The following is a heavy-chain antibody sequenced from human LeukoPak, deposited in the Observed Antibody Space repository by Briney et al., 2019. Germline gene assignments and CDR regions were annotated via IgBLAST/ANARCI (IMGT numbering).Heavy chain of an antibody. CDR3: ARLPQAYYYGSGSSINPDY. Sequence: GESLRISSKGSGYSFTSYWISWVRQMPGKGLEWMGRIDPSDSYTNYSPSFQGHVTISADKSISTAYLQWSSLKASDTAMYYCARLPQAYYYGSGSSINPDYWGQGTLVTVSS. J-gene: IGHJ4*02. CDR2: IDPSDSYT. CDR1: GYSFTSYW. D-gene: IGHD3-10*01. V-gene: IGHV5-10-1*01.